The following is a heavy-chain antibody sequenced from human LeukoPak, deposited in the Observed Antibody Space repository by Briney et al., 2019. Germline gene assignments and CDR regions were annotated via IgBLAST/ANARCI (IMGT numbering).Heavy chain of an antibody. CDR1: GFTFSLSW. V-gene: IGHV3-74*01. D-gene: IGHD2-2*01. CDR3: AKDPGDCSSTSCYMDV. J-gene: IGHJ6*03. Sequence: GGSLRLSCAASGFTFSLSWMHWVRQAPGKGLAWVSHINSDGSRTDYADSVRGRFTISRDNSKNTLYLQMNSLRAEDTAVYYCAKDPGDCSSTSCYMDVWGKGTTVTVSS. CDR2: INSDGSRT.